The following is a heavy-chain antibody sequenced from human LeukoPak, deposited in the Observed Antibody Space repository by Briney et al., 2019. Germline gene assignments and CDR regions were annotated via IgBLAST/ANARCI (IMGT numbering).Heavy chain of an antibody. D-gene: IGHD4-17*01. CDR1: GYSFNTYW. Sequence: GESLKISCKGSGYSFNTYWIGWVRQMPGKGLEWMGIIYPGDSDTRYSPSFQGQVTISADESSSTAFLQWSSLAASDTAMYYCARQLTVTTNFDYWGQGTLVTVSS. CDR3: ARQLTVTTNFDY. CDR2: IYPGDSDT. J-gene: IGHJ4*02. V-gene: IGHV5-51*01.